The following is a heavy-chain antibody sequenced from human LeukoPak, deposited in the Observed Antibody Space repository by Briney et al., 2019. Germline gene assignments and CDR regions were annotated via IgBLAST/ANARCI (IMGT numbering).Heavy chain of an antibody. CDR3: TRVVGAANH. V-gene: IGHV3-23*01. CDR1: GFTFINYG. D-gene: IGHD1-26*01. Sequence: PGGSLRLSCAASGFTFINYGMSWVRQAPGKGLEWVSAVSGSGATYYADSVKGRFTISRDNAKNTLYLQMNSLRAEDTAVYYCTRVVGAANHWGQGTLVTVSS. J-gene: IGHJ4*02. CDR2: VSGSGAT.